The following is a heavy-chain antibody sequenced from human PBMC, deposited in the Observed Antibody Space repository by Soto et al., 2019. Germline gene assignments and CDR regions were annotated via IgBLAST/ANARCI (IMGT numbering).Heavy chain of an antibody. CDR1: GFTFRNVW. V-gene: IGHV3-23*01. D-gene: IGHD1-26*01. J-gene: IGHJ4*02. Sequence: PGGSLRLSCAASGFTFRNVWMSWVRQAPGKGLEWVATISGGIGSTYYADAVKGRFTISRDISRSTLDLQMNSLRVEDTALYYCAKLRGRGIFEYWGQGTMVTVS. CDR2: ISGGIGST. CDR3: AKLRGRGIFEY.